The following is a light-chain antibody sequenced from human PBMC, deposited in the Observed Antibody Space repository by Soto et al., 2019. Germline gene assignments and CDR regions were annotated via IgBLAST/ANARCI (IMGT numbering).Light chain of an antibody. Sequence: QSALTQPASVSGSPGQSITISCTGTSSDTGNYDFVSWYQQVPGTAPKAMIYEVSSRPSGVSNRFSGSKSGNTASLTISGLQAEDEAYYYCSSYTTSTSCILFGGGTKVTVL. J-gene: IGLJ2*01. CDR3: SSYTTSTSCIL. V-gene: IGLV2-14*01. CDR2: EVS. CDR1: SSDTGNYDF.